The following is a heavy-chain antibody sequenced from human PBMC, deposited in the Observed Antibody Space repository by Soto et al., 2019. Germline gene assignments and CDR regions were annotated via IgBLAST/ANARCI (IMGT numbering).Heavy chain of an antibody. V-gene: IGHV3-23*01. J-gene: IGHJ4*02. Sequence: GGSLRLSCAASGFTFSSYAMSWVRQAPGKGLEWVSAISGSGGSTYYADSVKGRFTISRDNSKNTLYLQMNSLRAEDTAVYYCAKDPYCGGDCYSISFVSYWGQGTLVTVSS. D-gene: IGHD2-21*01. CDR1: GFTFSSYA. CDR3: AKDPYCGGDCYSISFVSY. CDR2: ISGSGGST.